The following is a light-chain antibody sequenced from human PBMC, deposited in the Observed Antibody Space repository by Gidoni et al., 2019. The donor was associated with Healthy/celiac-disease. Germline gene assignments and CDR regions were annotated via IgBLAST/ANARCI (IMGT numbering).Light chain of an antibody. Sequence: SSELTQDPAVSVALGQTVRITCQGDSLRSYYASWYQQKPRQAPVLVIYGKNNRPSGIPDRFSGSSSGNTASLTITGAQAEDEADYYCNSRDSSGNSYVFGTGTKVTVL. CDR2: GKN. CDR3: NSRDSSGNSYV. CDR1: SLRSYY. V-gene: IGLV3-19*01. J-gene: IGLJ1*01.